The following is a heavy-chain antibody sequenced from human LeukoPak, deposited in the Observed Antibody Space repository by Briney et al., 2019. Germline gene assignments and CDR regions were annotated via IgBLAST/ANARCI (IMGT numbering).Heavy chain of an antibody. J-gene: IGHJ6*03. V-gene: IGHV4-61*02. Sequence: SSETLSLTCTVSGGSISSGSYYWSWIRQPAGKGLEWIGRIYTSGSTNYNPSLKSRVTISVDTSKNQFSLKLSSVTAADTAVYYCAREKPERGPTGDLYYYMDVWGKGTTVTISS. CDR2: IYTSGST. D-gene: IGHD7-27*01. CDR3: AREKPERGPTGDLYYYMDV. CDR1: GGSISSGSYY.